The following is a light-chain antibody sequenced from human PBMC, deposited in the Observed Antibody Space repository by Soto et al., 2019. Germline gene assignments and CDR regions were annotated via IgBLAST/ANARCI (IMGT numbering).Light chain of an antibody. Sequence: QSALTQPASVSGSPGQSITISCTGTSSDVGSYNLVSWYQQHPGKAPKLMIYEGSKRPSGVSNRFSGSKSGNTASLTISGLQAEDEADYYCCSYAGSSTRWVFGGGTKLTGL. J-gene: IGLJ3*02. CDR2: EGS. CDR3: CSYAGSSTRWV. CDR1: SSDVGSYNL. V-gene: IGLV2-23*01.